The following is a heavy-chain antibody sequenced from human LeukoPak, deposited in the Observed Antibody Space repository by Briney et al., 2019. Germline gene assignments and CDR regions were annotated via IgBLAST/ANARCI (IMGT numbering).Heavy chain of an antibody. J-gene: IGHJ3*02. CDR1: GGSISSSSYY. CDR3: ARDLDGSGSYSAFDI. CDR2: IYYSGST. V-gene: IGHV4-39*07. D-gene: IGHD3-10*01. Sequence: SETLSLTCTVSGGSISSSSYYWGWIRQPPGKGLEWIGSIYYSGSTYYNPSLKSRVTISVDTSKNQFSLKLSSVTAADTAVYYCARDLDGSGSYSAFDIWGQGTMVTVSS.